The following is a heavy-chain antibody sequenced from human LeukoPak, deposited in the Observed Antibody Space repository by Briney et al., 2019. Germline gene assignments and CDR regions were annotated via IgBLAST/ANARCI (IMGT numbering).Heavy chain of an antibody. CDR1: GGSISSSSYY. Sequence: PSDTLSLTCTVSGGSISSSSYYWGWIRQPPGKGLERIGSIYYSGSTYYNPSLKSRVTISVDTSMDQFSLELSSVTAADTAVYYCARHAVQSPGAFDIWGQGTMVTVSS. J-gene: IGHJ3*02. CDR2: IYYSGST. CDR3: ARHAVQSPGAFDI. V-gene: IGHV4-39*01.